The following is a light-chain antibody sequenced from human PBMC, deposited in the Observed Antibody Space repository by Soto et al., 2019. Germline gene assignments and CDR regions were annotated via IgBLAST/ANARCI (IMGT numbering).Light chain of an antibody. CDR3: HHYNNFPPYT. CDR2: GAS. J-gene: IGKJ2*01. V-gene: IGKV3D-15*01. CDR1: QTISSD. Sequence: EIVMTQSPATLSVSPGERATLSCRASQTISSDLAWYQHKPGQTPKLVIFGASNRAAGIPARFSGSGSGTEFTLTINSLQSEDFAVYYCHHYNNFPPYTFGQGTKLEIK.